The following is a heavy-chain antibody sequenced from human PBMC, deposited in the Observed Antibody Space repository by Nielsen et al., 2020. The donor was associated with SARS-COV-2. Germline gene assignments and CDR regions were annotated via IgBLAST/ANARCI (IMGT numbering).Heavy chain of an antibody. D-gene: IGHD6-19*01. V-gene: IGHV5-10-1*01. J-gene: IGHJ4*02. CDR3: VRHRPNGWTSDF. Sequence: GESLKISCRGSGYIFTDFWIAWVRQMPGEGLEWMGRIAPSGSYIDYSPSFEGHVTMSIDKSKRTAYLQWGGLRASDSAGYYCVRHRPNGWTSDFWGQGTQVTVSS. CDR2: IAPSGSYI. CDR1: GYIFTDFW.